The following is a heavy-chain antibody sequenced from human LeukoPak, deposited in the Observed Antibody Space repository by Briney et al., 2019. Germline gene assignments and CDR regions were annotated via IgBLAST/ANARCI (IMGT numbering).Heavy chain of an antibody. J-gene: IGHJ4*02. D-gene: IGHD2-15*01. CDR3: AREVVASQGHIDY. Sequence: SETLSLTCTVSGGSISSSTYFWGWIRQPPGKGLEWIGFIYYSGSTNYNPSLRSRVTISVDTSKNQFSLKLTSVTAADTAVYYCAREVVASQGHIDYWGQGTLVTVSS. CDR2: IYYSGST. CDR1: GGSISSSTYF. V-gene: IGHV4-61*01.